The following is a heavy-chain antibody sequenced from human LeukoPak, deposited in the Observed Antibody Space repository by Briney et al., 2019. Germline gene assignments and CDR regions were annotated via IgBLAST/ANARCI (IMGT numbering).Heavy chain of an antibody. V-gene: IGHV4-34*01. J-gene: IGHJ4*02. CDR2: INHSGST. CDR1: GGSFSGYY. D-gene: IGHD5-18*01. CDR3: ARDPHTASFDY. Sequence: SETLSLTCAVYGGSFSGYYWSWIRQPPGKGLEWIGEINHSGSTNYNPSLKSRVTISVDTSKNQFSLKLSSVTAADTAVYYCARDPHTASFDYWGQGTLVTVSS.